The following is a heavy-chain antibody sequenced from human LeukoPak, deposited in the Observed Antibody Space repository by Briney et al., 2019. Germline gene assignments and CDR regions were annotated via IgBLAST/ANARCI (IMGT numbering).Heavy chain of an antibody. J-gene: IGHJ4*02. CDR1: GFTFSSYA. CDR2: ISVGSIST. CDR3: AKGSDRYYYDY. Sequence: GGSLILSCAASGFTFSSYAMTWVRQAPGKGLEWVSSISVGSISTYYADSMKGRFTISRDNSKNTLYLQMNSLRAEDTATYYCAKGSDRYYYDYWGRGTLVTVSS. V-gene: IGHV3-23*01.